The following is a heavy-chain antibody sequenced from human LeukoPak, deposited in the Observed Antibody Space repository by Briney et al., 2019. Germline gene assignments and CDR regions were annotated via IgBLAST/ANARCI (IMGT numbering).Heavy chain of an antibody. CDR3: ARDQYSYAHAAH. CDR1: GFTVSSNY. Sequence: GSLRLSCAASGFTVSSNYMSWVRQAPGKGLEWVSVIYSGGTTYYADSVKGRFTISRDNSKNTLHLQMNSLRAEDTAVYHCARDQYSYAHAAHWGQGTLVTVSS. CDR2: IYSGGTT. D-gene: IGHD5-18*01. V-gene: IGHV3-66*01. J-gene: IGHJ4*02.